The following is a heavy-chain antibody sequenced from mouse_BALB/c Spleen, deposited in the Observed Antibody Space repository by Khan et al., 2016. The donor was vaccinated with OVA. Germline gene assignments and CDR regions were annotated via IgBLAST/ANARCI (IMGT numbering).Heavy chain of an antibody. CDR3: TRPIYFYGAMDY. CDR2: IDPANGNS. V-gene: IGHV14-3*02. CDR1: GFNIKDTY. J-gene: IGHJ4*01. D-gene: IGHD1-1*01. Sequence: EVQLQESGAELVKPGASVKVSCTASGFNIKDTYIHWVKQRPEQGLEWIGRIDPANGNSKYDPRFQGKATLTADTSSNTAYLQLSSLTTEDAAEDYCTRPIYFYGAMDYWGQGTSVTVSS.